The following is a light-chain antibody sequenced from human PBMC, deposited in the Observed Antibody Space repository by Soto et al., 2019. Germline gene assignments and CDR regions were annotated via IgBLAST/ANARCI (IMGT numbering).Light chain of an antibody. V-gene: IGKV1-39*01. CDR2: AAS. CDR1: QGISTY. J-gene: IGKJ4*01. Sequence: DIQMTQSPSTLSASVGDRVTITCRASQGISTYLNWYQQKPGKAPKLLIYAASSLQSGVPSRFSGSGSGTDFTLTISSLQPEDFATYYCQQLSRYPLTFGGGTKVDIK. CDR3: QQLSRYPLT.